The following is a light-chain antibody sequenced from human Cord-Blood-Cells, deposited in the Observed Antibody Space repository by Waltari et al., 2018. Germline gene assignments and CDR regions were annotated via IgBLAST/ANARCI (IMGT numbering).Light chain of an antibody. CDR1: SSDDGIYNL. Sequence: QSALTQHAPVSGPPGQSITISCTGASSDDGIYNLVPGYQQHPGKAPKLMIYEGSKRPSGVSNRFSGSKSGNTASLTISGLQAGDEADYYCCSYAGSSTWVFGGGTKLTVL. V-gene: IGLV2-23*01. CDR2: EGS. J-gene: IGLJ3*02. CDR3: CSYAGSSTWV.